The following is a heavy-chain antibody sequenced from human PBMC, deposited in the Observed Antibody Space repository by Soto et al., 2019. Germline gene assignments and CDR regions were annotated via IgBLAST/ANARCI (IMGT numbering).Heavy chain of an antibody. Sequence: GGSLRLSCAASGFTFSSYAMSWVRQAPGKGLVWVSAISGSGGSTYYADSVKGRFTISRDNSKNTLYLQMNSLRAEDTAVYYCAKAQGYSYGVYYYYGMDVWGQGTTVTVSS. D-gene: IGHD5-18*01. CDR3: AKAQGYSYGVYYYYGMDV. CDR1: GFTFSSYA. V-gene: IGHV3-23*01. J-gene: IGHJ6*02. CDR2: ISGSGGST.